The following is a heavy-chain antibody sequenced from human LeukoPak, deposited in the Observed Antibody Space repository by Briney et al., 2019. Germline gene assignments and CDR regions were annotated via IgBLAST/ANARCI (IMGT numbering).Heavy chain of an antibody. D-gene: IGHD6-13*01. CDR1: GYTFTSYG. J-gene: IGHJ4*02. V-gene: IGHV1-18*04. CDR3: ARVGIAAAYPISDY. CDR2: ISAYNGNT. Sequence: AASVKVSCKASGYTFTSYGISWVRQAPGQGLEWMGWISAYNGNTNYAQKLQGRVTMTTDTSTSTAYMELRSLRSDDTAVYYCARVGIAAAYPISDYWGQGTLVTVSS.